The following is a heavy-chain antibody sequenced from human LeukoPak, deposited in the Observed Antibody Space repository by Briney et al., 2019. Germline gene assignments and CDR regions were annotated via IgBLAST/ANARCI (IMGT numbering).Heavy chain of an antibody. J-gene: IGHJ4*02. V-gene: IGHV4-30-4*01. D-gene: IGHD2-15*01. Sequence: PSQTLSLTCTVSGGSISSGDYYWSWIRQPPGKGLEWIGYIYYSGSTYYNPSLKSRVTISVDRSKNQFSLKLSSVTAADTAVYYCARGGLYCSGGSCYPYYFDYWGQGTLVTVSS. CDR3: ARGGLYCSGGSCYPYYFDY. CDR1: GGSISSGDYY. CDR2: IYYSGST.